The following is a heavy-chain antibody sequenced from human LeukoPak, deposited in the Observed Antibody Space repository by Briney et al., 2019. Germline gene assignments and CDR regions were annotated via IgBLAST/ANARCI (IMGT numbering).Heavy chain of an antibody. D-gene: IGHD3-16*02. CDR1: GYXFTNYW. J-gene: IGHJ4*02. Sequence: PGESLKISCNGSGYXFTNYWITWVRQMPGKGLEWMGGVDPGDSYIKYRPSFQGHVTISADKSISTAYLHWSSLKASDTAMYYCARHRRLSNFDYWGQGTLVTVSS. CDR3: ARHRRLSNFDY. V-gene: IGHV5-10-1*01. CDR2: VDPGDSYI.